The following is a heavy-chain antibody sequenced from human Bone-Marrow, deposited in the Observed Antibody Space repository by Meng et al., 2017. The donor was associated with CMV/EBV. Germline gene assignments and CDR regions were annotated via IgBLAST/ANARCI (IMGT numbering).Heavy chain of an antibody. CDR3: ARWAYYYDSSGLDY. D-gene: IGHD3-22*01. V-gene: IGHV4-30-4*08. J-gene: IGHJ4*02. Sequence: VQPQASGPRLVEPSHALSLPCTGAGGSSSCGDYYWSWIRQPPGKGLELIGYIYYSGSTYYNPSLKSLVTISVDTSKNQFSLKLSSVTAADTAVYYCARWAYYYDSSGLDYWGQGTLVTVS. CDR2: IYYSGST. CDR1: GGSSSCGDYY.